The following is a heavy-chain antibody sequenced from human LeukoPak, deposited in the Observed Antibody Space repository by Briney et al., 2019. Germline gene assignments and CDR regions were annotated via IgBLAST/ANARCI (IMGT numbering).Heavy chain of an antibody. CDR3: VKTNYDYVWGSLDY. CDR1: GFTFNTYA. D-gene: IGHD3-16*01. V-gene: IGHV3-23*01. Sequence: GGSLRLSCAASGFTFNTYAMSWVRQAPGKGLEWVSAISGSGGSTYYADSVKGRFTISRDNSKNTLFLQMNSLRAEDTAVYYCVKTNYDYVWGSLDYWGQGTLVTVSS. CDR2: ISGSGGST. J-gene: IGHJ4*02.